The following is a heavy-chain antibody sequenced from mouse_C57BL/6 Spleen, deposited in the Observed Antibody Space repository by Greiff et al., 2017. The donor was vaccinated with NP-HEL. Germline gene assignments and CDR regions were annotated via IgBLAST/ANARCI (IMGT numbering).Heavy chain of an antibody. CDR2: IDPSDSYT. J-gene: IGHJ2*01. CDR3: ARYRLYYFDY. D-gene: IGHD2-14*01. V-gene: IGHV1-69*01. CDR1: GYTFTSYW. Sequence: QVQLQQPGAELVMPGASVKLSCKASGYTFTSYWMHWVKQRPGQGLEWIGEIDPSDSYTNYNQKFKGKSTLTVDKSSSPAYMQLSSLTSEDSAVYYCARYRLYYFDYWGQGTTLTVSS.